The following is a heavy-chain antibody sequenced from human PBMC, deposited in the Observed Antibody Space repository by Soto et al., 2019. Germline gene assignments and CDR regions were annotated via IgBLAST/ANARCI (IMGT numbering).Heavy chain of an antibody. V-gene: IGHV4-39*01. CDR1: GDSGGFISSSSYH. J-gene: IGHJ4*02. CDR2: IYYSGST. CDR3: ARHPPYGPLAY. Sequence: QLQLQESGPGLVKPSETLSLTCTVSGDSGGFISSSSYHWGWIRQPPGKGLEWIGNIYYSGSTYYTTSLKSRVTISGDTSQIQSSPRRTAVTAADPAVYYCARHPPYGPLAYWGQGTLVTVSS. D-gene: IGHD4-17*01.